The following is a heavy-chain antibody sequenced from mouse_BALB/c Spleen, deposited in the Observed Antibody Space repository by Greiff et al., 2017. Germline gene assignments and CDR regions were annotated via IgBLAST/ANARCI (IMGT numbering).Heavy chain of an antibody. CDR1: GFTFSSFG. Sequence: EVQLVESGGGLVQPGGSRKLSCAASGFTFSSFGMHWVRQAPEKGLEWVAYISSGSSTIYYADTVKGRFTISRDNPKNTLFLQMTSLRSEDTAMYYCARAHYYGSSYGYFDVWGAGTTVTVSS. D-gene: IGHD1-1*01. J-gene: IGHJ1*01. V-gene: IGHV5-17*02. CDR2: ISSGSSTI. CDR3: ARAHYYGSSYGYFDV.